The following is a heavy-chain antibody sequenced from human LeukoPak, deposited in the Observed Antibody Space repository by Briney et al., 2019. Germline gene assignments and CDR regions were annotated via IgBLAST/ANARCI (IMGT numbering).Heavy chain of an antibody. Sequence: GGSLGLSCAASGFIFSDYGMHWVRQAPGKGLEWVTLVRNDGSDKYYADSVKGRFTISRDNSKNTLYLQMNSLRPEDTAVYYCAKHYYGSGSQKYSFDYWGQGTLVTVSS. CDR1: GFIFSDYG. CDR2: VRNDGSDK. D-gene: IGHD3-10*01. V-gene: IGHV3-30*02. J-gene: IGHJ4*02. CDR3: AKHYYGSGSQKYSFDY.